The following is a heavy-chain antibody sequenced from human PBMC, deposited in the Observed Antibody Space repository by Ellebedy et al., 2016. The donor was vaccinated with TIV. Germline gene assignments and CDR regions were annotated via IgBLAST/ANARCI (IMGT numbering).Heavy chain of an antibody. CDR2: IYLSGIT. V-gene: IGHV4-59*01. J-gene: IGHJ6*02. D-gene: IGHD3-3*01. CDR1: GGSISRYY. Sequence: MPSETLSLTCTAPGGSISRYYWSWIRQSPGKGLEWIGYIYLSGITNYNPSLEIRVTLSVDTSKNQFSLRLSSVTAADTAVYYCARERDDQHFGMDVWGQGTTVTVSS. CDR3: ARERDDQHFGMDV.